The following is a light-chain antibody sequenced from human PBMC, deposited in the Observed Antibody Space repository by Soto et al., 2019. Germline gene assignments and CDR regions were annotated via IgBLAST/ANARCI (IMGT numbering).Light chain of an antibody. CDR3: SSDTSNTTRV. Sequence: QSALTQPASVSGSPGQAITISCTGTSSDVGGYNFVSWYQQYPGKAPKLMIFEISDRPSGVSNRFSGAKSGNTASLTISVLQAEDEAAYYCSSDTSNTTRVFGGGTKLTVL. CDR2: EIS. CDR1: SSDVGGYNF. V-gene: IGLV2-14*01. J-gene: IGLJ3*02.